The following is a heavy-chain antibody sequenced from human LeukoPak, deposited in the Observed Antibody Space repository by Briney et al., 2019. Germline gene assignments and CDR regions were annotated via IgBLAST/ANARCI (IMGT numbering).Heavy chain of an antibody. CDR2: INPNSGGT. CDR3: ARGDSYSAFDI. J-gene: IGHJ3*02. V-gene: IGHV1-2*04. CDR1: GYTFTGYY. D-gene: IGHD5-18*01. Sequence: PWASVKVSCRASGYTFTGYYMHWVRQAPGQGLEWMGLINPNSGGTNYAQKFQGWVTMTRDTSISTAYMELSRLRSDDTAVYYCARGDSYSAFDIWGQGTMVTVSS.